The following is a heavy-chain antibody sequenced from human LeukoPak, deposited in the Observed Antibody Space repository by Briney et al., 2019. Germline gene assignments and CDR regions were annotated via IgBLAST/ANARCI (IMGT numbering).Heavy chain of an antibody. CDR1: GNYW. V-gene: IGHV3-23*01. CDR3: AKLDFDY. Sequence: PGGSLRLSCAASGNYWMHWVRQAPGKGLEWVSVISGSGSTTYYADSVKGRFIISRDNSKNTLYLQMNSLRAEDTAVYYCAKLDFDYWGQGTPVTVSS. CDR2: ISGSGSTT. J-gene: IGHJ4*02.